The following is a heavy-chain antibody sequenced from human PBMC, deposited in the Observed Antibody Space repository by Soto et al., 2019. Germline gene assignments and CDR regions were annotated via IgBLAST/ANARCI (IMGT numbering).Heavy chain of an antibody. CDR1: SNAW. Sequence: SNAWMNWVRQAPGKGLEWVGRIKSKTDGGTTDYAAPVKGRFTISRDDSKNTLYLQMNSLKTEDTAVYYCTTVDYGDYVSDYWGQGTLVTVSS. J-gene: IGHJ4*02. CDR3: TTVDYGDYVSDY. D-gene: IGHD4-17*01. V-gene: IGHV3-15*07. CDR2: IKSKTDGGTT.